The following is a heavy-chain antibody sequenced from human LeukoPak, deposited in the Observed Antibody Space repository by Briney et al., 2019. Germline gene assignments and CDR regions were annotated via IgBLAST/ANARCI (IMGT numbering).Heavy chain of an antibody. Sequence: GGSLRLSCAASGFTFSSYWMSWVRQAPGKGLEWVANIKQDGSEKYYVDSVKGRFTISRDNAKNSLYLQMNSLRGEDTAMYYCARDVVTMVRGVIWDALDIWGQGTMVTVSS. V-gene: IGHV3-7*01. CDR2: IKQDGSEK. D-gene: IGHD3-10*01. CDR1: GFTFSSYW. J-gene: IGHJ3*02. CDR3: ARDVVTMVRGVIWDALDI.